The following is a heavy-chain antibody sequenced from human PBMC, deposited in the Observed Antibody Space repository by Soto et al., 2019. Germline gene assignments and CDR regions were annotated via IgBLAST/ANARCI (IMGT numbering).Heavy chain of an antibody. CDR2: IYPGDSDT. CDR3: P. D-gene: IGHD3-16*01. CDR1: GYFFTTYW. V-gene: IGHV5-51*01. J-gene: IGHJ5*02. Sequence: GESLKISCKGSGYFFTTYWIGWVRQMPGKGLEWMGIIYPGDSDTRYSPSFQGQVTISADKSISTAYLQWSNLKASAIQAFFDPWGLGTLVTVSS.